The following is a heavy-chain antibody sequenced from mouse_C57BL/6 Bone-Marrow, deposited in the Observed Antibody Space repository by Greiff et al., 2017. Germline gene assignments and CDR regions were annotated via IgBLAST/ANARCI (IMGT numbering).Heavy chain of an antibody. V-gene: IGHV1-4*01. CDR3: ARLGDEGYFDY. CDR2: INPSSGYT. D-gene: IGHD3-1*01. CDR1: GYTFTSYT. J-gene: IGHJ2*01. Sequence: QVQLQQSGAELARPGASVKMSCKASGYTFTSYTMHWVKQRPGQGLEWIGYINPSSGYTKYNQKFKDKATLTADKSSSTAYMQLSSLTSEDSAVYYCARLGDEGYFDYWGQGTTLTVSS.